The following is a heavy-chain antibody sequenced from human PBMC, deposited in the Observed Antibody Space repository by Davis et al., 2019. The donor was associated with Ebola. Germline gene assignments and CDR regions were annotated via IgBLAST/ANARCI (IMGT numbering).Heavy chain of an antibody. CDR1: GYTFTNYY. CDR3: ARAIYYYDSSGYSDY. V-gene: IGHV1-46*01. D-gene: IGHD3-22*01. Sequence: AASVKVSCKASGYTFTNYYMHWVRQAPGQGLEWMGMINPNDGRTIYAQKFQGRVTMTRDTSTSTVYMELSSLRSEDTAVYYCARAIYYYDSSGYSDYWGQGTLVTVSS. CDR2: INPNDGRT. J-gene: IGHJ4*02.